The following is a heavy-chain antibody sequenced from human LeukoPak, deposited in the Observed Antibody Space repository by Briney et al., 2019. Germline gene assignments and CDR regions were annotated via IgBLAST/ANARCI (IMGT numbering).Heavy chain of an antibody. J-gene: IGHJ4*02. CDR1: GFTFSSYE. V-gene: IGHV3-48*03. CDR2: ISSSGSTT. CDR3: AVRDGYTRGNDY. Sequence: PGGSLRLSCAASGFTFSSYEMNWVRQAPGKGLLWISYISSSGSTTYYADSVKGRFTISRDNAKNTLYLQMNSLRAEDTAVYYCAVRDGYTRGNDYWGQGTLVTVSS. D-gene: IGHD5-24*01.